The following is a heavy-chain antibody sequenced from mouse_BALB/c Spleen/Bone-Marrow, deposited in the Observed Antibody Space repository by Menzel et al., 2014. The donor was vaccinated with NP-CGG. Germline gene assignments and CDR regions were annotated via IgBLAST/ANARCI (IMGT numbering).Heavy chain of an antibody. J-gene: IGHJ3*01. V-gene: IGHV1-14*01. D-gene: IGHD2-1*01. CDR2: INPYNDGT. CDR3: ARGNYYVFAY. CDR1: YV. Sequence: YVMHWVKQKPGQGLEWIGYINPYNDGTKYNEKFKGKATLTSDKSSSTAYMELSSLTSEDSAVYYCARGNYYVFAYWGQGTLVTVSA.